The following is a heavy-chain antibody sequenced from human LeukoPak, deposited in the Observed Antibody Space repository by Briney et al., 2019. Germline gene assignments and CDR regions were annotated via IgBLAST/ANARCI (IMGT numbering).Heavy chain of an antibody. Sequence: GASVKVSCKASGGTFSSYAISWVRQAPGQGLEWMGGIIPIFGTANYAQKFQGRVTITADESTSTAYMELSSLRSEDTAVYYCARELGSGGSYYERLAYFDYWGQGTLVTVSS. CDR3: ARELGSGGSYYERLAYFDY. D-gene: IGHD1-26*01. J-gene: IGHJ4*02. CDR2: IIPIFGTA. CDR1: GGTFSSYA. V-gene: IGHV1-69*01.